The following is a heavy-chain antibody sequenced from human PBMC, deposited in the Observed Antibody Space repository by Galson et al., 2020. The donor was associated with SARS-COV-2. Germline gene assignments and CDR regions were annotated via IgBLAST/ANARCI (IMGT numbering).Heavy chain of an antibody. J-gene: IGHJ2*01. D-gene: IGHD3-22*01. Sequence: GGSLRLSCAASGFTFSSYDMHWVRQATGKGLEWVSAIGTAGDTYYPGSVKGRFTISRENAKNSLYLQMNSLRAGDTAVYYCARAAYYYDSSGYRNWYFDLWGRGTLVTVSS. CDR1: GFTFSSYD. CDR3: ARAAYYYDSSGYRNWYFDL. CDR2: IGTAGDT. V-gene: IGHV3-13*04.